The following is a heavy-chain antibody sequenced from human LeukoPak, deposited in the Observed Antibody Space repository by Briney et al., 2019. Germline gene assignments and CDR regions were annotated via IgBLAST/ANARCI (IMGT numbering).Heavy chain of an antibody. CDR3: AKYGTTLSSAGWFDP. CDR1: GGSLSAHY. J-gene: IGHJ5*02. V-gene: IGHV4-34*01. Sequence: SETLSLTCAVYGGSLSAHYWYWIRQPPGKGLEWIGEINHSGRTNYHPSLKSRVTISVDTSKNQFSLKLSSVTAADTAVYYCAKYGTTLSSAGWFDPWGQGTLVTVSS. CDR2: INHSGRT. D-gene: IGHD1-1*01.